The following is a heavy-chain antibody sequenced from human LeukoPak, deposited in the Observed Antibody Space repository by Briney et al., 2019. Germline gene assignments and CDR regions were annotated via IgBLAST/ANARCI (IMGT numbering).Heavy chain of an antibody. CDR3: ARDSVTMVRGVIPNWFDP. V-gene: IGHV4-39*07. CDR2: IYYSGST. Sequence: SETLSLTCTVSGGSISSSSYYWGWIRQPPGKGLEWIGSIYYSGSTYYNPPLKSRVTISVDTSKNQFSLKLSSVTAADTAVYYCARDSVTMVRGVIPNWFDPWGQGTLVTVSS. CDR1: GGSISSSSYY. D-gene: IGHD3-10*01. J-gene: IGHJ5*02.